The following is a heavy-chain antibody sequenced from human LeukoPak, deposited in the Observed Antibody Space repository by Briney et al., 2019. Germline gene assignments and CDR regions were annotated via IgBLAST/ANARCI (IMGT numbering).Heavy chain of an antibody. V-gene: IGHV1-2*02. D-gene: IGHD3-16*01. CDR2: INPNSGGT. J-gene: IGHJ5*02. Sequence: ASVKVSCKASGYTFTTYSMHWVRQAPGQGLEWMGWINPNSGGTNYAQRFQGRVTMTTDTSTSTAYMELGSLRSDDTAVYYCARDLKRSRARWENLGLDPWGQGTLVTVSS. CDR1: GYTFTTYS. CDR3: ARDLKRSRARWENLGLDP.